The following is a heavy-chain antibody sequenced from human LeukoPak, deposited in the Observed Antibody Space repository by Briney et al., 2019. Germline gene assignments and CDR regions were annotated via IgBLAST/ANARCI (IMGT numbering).Heavy chain of an antibody. CDR2: ISGSGGST. J-gene: IGHJ4*02. Sequence: PGGSLRLSCAASGFTFSSYAMSWVLQAPGKGLEWVSAISGSGGSTYYADSVKGRFTISRDNSKNTLYLQMNSLRAEDTAVYYCARYRVVVITNKNYYFDYWGQGTLVTVSS. D-gene: IGHD3-22*01. CDR3: ARYRVVVITNKNYYFDY. V-gene: IGHV3-23*01. CDR1: GFTFSSYA.